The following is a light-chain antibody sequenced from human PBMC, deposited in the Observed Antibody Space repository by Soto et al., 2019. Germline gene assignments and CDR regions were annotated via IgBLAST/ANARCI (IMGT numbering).Light chain of an antibody. CDR3: SSNSRTSPVV. V-gene: IGLV2-14*01. CDR2: DVT. J-gene: IGLJ2*01. Sequence: QSALTQPASVSASPGQSITISCAGTSSDVGAYNLVSWFRQYPDKAPKLMIYDVTYRPSGVSNRFSGSKSGNTASLTISGLQAEDEADYYCSSNSRTSPVVFGGGTKLTVL. CDR1: SSDVGAYNL.